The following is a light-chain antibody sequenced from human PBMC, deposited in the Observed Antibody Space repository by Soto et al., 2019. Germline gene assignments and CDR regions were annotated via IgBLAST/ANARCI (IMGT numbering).Light chain of an antibody. Sequence: QSALTQPASVSGSPGQSITISCTGTSSDVAGYDSVSWYQQHPGKAPKLMIYEVTNRPSGVSNRFSGSKSGSTASLTISGLQAEDEADYYCSSYTGSNTLVVFGGGTKLTVL. CDR2: EVT. V-gene: IGLV2-14*01. CDR1: SSDVAGYDS. J-gene: IGLJ3*02. CDR3: SSYTGSNTLVV.